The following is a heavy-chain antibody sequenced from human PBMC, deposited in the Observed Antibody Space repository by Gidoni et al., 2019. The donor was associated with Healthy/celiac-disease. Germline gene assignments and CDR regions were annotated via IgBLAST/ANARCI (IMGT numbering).Heavy chain of an antibody. CDR1: GGSISSSSYY. V-gene: IGHV4-39*01. D-gene: IGHD2-2*02. J-gene: IGHJ4*02. Sequence: QLQLQESGPGLVKPSETLSLTCTVSGGSISSSSYYWGWIRQPPGKGLEWIGSIYYSGSTYYNPSLKSRVTISVDTSKNQFSLKLSSVTAADTAVYYCARRDPYCSSTSCYTGIFDYWGQGTLVTVSS. CDR3: ARRDPYCSSTSCYTGIFDY. CDR2: IYYSGST.